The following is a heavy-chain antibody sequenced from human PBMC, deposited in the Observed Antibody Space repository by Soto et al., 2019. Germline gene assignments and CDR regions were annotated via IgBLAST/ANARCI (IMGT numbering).Heavy chain of an antibody. CDR2: IYDSETT. CDR1: GGSINSDDSY. D-gene: IGHD5-12*01. Sequence: QVQLQESGPGLVKPSQTLSLTCTVSGGSINSDDSYWSWLRQRPGRGLEGIGYIYDSETTYYNPSLKSRLTISVATSKNQFSLKLNSVTAADTAVYYCARDRQSEIVAMLASNGMDVWGQWTTVIVSS. CDR3: ARDRQSEIVAMLASNGMDV. J-gene: IGHJ6*02. V-gene: IGHV4-30-4*01.